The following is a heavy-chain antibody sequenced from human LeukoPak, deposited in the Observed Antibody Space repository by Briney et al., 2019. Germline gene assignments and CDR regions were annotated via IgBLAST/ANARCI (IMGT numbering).Heavy chain of an antibody. V-gene: IGHV4-4*07. Sequence: SETLSLTCTVSGGSISSYYWSWIRQPAGKGLEWVGRIYTSGSTNYNPSLKSRVTMSVDTSKNQFSLKLSSVTAADTAVYYCARDRWAYRVYYMDVWGKGTTVTVSS. D-gene: IGHD1-14*01. CDR2: IYTSGST. CDR1: GGSISSYY. J-gene: IGHJ6*03. CDR3: ARDRWAYRVYYMDV.